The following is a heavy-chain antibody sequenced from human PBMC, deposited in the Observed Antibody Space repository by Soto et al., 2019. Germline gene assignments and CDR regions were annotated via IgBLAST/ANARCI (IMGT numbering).Heavy chain of an antibody. D-gene: IGHD6-19*01. V-gene: IGHV1-2*04. CDR1: GGTFSSYS. J-gene: IGHJ3*02. Sequence: ASVKVSCKASGGTFSSYSISWVRQAPGQGLEWMGWINPNSGGTNYAQKFQGWVTMTRDTSISTAYMELSRLRSDDTAVYYCARGSYSSGQTDAFDIWRQGTMVTVSS. CDR2: INPNSGGT. CDR3: ARGSYSSGQTDAFDI.